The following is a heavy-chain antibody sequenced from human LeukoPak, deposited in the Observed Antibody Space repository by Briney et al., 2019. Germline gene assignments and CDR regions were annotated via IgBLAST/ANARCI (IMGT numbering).Heavy chain of an antibody. CDR3: AKETSSGNFVTIDC. Sequence: GGSLRLSCAASGFTFSSYGMSWVRQAPGKGLEWVSAIGGRDGSTYYADSVKGRFTISRDNSKNTLYVQMNSLRAEDTAVYYCAKETSSGNFVTIDCWGQGTLVTVSS. CDR1: GFTFSSYG. V-gene: IGHV3-23*01. D-gene: IGHD1-26*01. J-gene: IGHJ4*02. CDR2: IGGRDGST.